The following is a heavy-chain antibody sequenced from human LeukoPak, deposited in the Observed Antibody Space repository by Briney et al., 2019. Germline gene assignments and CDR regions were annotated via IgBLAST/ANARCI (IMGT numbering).Heavy chain of an antibody. Sequence: PGGSLRLSCAASGFAFSSYEMNWVRQAPGKGLEWVSYISSSGSTIYYADSVKGRFTISRDNAKNSLYLQMNSLRAEDTAVYYCARGTMVRGPLSAFDTWGQGTMVTVSS. J-gene: IGHJ3*02. CDR3: ARGTMVRGPLSAFDT. CDR1: GFAFSSYE. D-gene: IGHD3-10*01. CDR2: ISSSGSTI. V-gene: IGHV3-48*03.